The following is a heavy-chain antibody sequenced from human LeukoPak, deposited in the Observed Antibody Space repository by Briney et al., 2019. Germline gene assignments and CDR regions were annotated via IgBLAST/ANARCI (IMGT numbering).Heavy chain of an antibody. CDR1: GFTFSSYG. CDR2: IRYEGSNK. Sequence: PGXSLRLSCAASGFTFSSYGMHWVSQAPGKGREWVAFIRYEGSNKYYADSVKDRFTISRDNSKNTLYLQMNSLRAEDTAVYYCAKIGDDLEDVWGKGTTVTVSS. CDR3: AKIGDDLEDV. D-gene: IGHD3-16*01. J-gene: IGHJ6*04. V-gene: IGHV3-30*02.